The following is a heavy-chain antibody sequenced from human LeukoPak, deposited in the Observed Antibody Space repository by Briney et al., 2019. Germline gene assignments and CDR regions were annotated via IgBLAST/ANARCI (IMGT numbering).Heavy chain of an antibody. D-gene: IGHD1-14*01. CDR1: GFSFSGYA. J-gene: IGHJ5*02. Sequence: AGGSLRLSCAASGFSFSGYAMSWVRQGPGKGLEWVSSISGSDGRAHYAESVKGRFIISRDKSKNTLYLQMNSLRAEDTALYYCAKGSGINHYHWIDPWGQGTLVTVSS. CDR3: AKGSGINHYHWIDP. CDR2: ISGSDGRA. V-gene: IGHV3-23*01.